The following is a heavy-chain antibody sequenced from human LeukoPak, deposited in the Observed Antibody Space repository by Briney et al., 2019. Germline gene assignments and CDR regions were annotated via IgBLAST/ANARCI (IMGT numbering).Heavy chain of an antibody. CDR3: ASWSGSFDY. J-gene: IGHJ4*02. V-gene: IGHV4-39*07. CDR1: GGSISSSGYY. Sequence: SETLSLTCTVSGGSISSSGYYWGWIRQPPGKGLEWIGRIYTSGSTNYNPSLKSRVTMSVDTSKNQFSLKLSSVTAADTAVYYCASWSGSFDYWGQGTLVTVSS. CDR2: IYTSGST. D-gene: IGHD3-3*01.